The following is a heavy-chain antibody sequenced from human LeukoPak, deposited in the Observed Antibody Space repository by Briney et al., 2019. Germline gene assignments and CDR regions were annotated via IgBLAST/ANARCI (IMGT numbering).Heavy chain of an antibody. D-gene: IGHD1-26*01. V-gene: IGHV1-2*02. CDR2: INPNSGDT. Sequence: ASVKVSFKASEYTFSVYHIHWVRLAPGQGLEWMAWINPNSGDTNYAQKFQGRVTMTRDTSISTAYMELSRLRSDDTAVYYCAKGVSGSYHNWFDPWGQGTLVTVSS. CDR3: AKGVSGSYHNWFDP. CDR1: EYTFSVYH. J-gene: IGHJ5*02.